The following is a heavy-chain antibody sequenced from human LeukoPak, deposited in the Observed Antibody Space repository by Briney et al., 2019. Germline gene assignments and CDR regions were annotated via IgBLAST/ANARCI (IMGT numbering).Heavy chain of an antibody. CDR2: ISNSGSPI. D-gene: IGHD6-19*01. Sequence: GGSLRLSCVGSGFTLSSYEMNWVRQAPGQGLDWVSYISNSGSPIYFADSVKGRFTISRDNAKNSLFLQMNSLRAEDTAVYYCATKVAGTSYFSDWGQGTLVTVSS. CDR3: ATKVAGTSYFSD. J-gene: IGHJ4*02. V-gene: IGHV3-48*03. CDR1: GFTLSSYE.